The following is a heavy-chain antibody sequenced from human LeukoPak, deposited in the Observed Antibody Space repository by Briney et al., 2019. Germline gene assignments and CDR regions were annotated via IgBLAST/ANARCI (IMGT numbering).Heavy chain of an antibody. V-gene: IGHV3-23*01. CDR3: AKPRTTGLGWAQFDY. Sequence: GGSLRLSCAASGFTFSSFATTWVRQAPGKGLEWVSGFDGNGPNTYYADSVKGRWTISRDNSRNTLYLEMNSLRPEDTAIYYCAKPRTTGLGWAQFDYWGQGSLVTVSS. CDR2: FDGNGPNT. CDR1: GFTFSSFA. D-gene: IGHD2-8*02. J-gene: IGHJ4*02.